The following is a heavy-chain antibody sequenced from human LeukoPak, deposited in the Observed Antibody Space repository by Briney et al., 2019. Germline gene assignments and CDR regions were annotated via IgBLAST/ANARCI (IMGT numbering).Heavy chain of an antibody. CDR2: IYSGGTT. Sequence: GGSLRLSCAASGFTVSSNYMSWVRQAPGKGLEWVSVIYSGGTTYYADSVKGRFTISRDNSKNTLYLQMNSLRAEDTAVYYCARGGPRITLIVAPYFDYWGQGTLVTVSS. V-gene: IGHV3-66*01. J-gene: IGHJ4*02. D-gene: IGHD3-22*01. CDR3: ARGGPRITLIVAPYFDY. CDR1: GFTVSSNY.